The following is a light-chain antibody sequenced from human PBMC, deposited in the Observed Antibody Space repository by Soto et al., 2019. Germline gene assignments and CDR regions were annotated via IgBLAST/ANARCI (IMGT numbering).Light chain of an antibody. CDR2: EVS. V-gene: IGLV2-14*01. Sequence: QSVLTQPASVSGSPGQSITISCIGTSSDIGGYNYVSWYQQHPGKAPKLTISEVSNRPSGVSNRFSGSKSGNTASLTISGLQAEDEADYNCSSYTSSSTLVFGGGTKLTVL. CDR1: SSDIGGYNY. CDR3: SSYTSSSTLV. J-gene: IGLJ2*01.